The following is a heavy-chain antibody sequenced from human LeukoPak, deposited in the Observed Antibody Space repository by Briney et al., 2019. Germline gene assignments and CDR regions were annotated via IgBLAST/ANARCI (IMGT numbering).Heavy chain of an antibody. CDR2: IYHSGST. CDR3: ARHSDYYCYYYMDV. V-gene: IGHV4-38-2*01. CDR1: GYSISSGYY. J-gene: IGHJ6*03. D-gene: IGHD2-21*01. Sequence: PSETLSLTCAVSGYSISSGYYWGWIRQPPGKGLEWIGSIYHSGSTCYNPSLKSRVTISVDTSKNQFSLKLSSVTAADTAVYYCARHSDYYCYYYMDVWGKGTTVTVSS.